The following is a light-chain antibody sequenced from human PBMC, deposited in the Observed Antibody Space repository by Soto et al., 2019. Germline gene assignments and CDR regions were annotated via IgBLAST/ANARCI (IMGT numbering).Light chain of an antibody. CDR1: QGISSY. Sequence: IQLTQSPSSLSASVGDRVTITCRASQGISSYLAWYQQKPRKAPKLLIYAASTLQSGVPSRFSGSGSATDFALTISNLQPEDFATYYCQQLNSYPPTFGQGTKVDIK. J-gene: IGKJ1*01. CDR3: QQLNSYPPT. V-gene: IGKV1-9*01. CDR2: AAS.